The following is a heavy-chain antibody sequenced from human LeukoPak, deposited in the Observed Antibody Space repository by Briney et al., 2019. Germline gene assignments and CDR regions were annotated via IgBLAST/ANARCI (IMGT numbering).Heavy chain of an antibody. CDR1: GFTFSSYA. Sequence: GGSLRLSCAASGFTFSSYAMSWVRQAPGKGLEWVSAISGRGGSTYYADSVKGRFTISRDNPKNTLYLQMNSLRAEDTAVYYCAVNYYDSSGYYRFDYWGQGTLVTVSS. J-gene: IGHJ4*02. V-gene: IGHV3-23*01. D-gene: IGHD3-22*01. CDR2: ISGRGGST. CDR3: AVNYYDSSGYYRFDY.